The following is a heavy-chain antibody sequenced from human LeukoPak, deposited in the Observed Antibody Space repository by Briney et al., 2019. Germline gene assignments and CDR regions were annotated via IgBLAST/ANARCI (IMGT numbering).Heavy chain of an antibody. D-gene: IGHD5-18*01. CDR2: ILSDGSKE. J-gene: IGHJ4*02. CDR1: GFTFSSYG. Sequence: GVSLRLSCALSGFTFSSYGMQWVRQARGGGVEWVAVILSDGSKEFYTDSVKGRFTISRDNAKKSLYLQMSSLRAEDTAVYYCAGSSYGSMLFDYWGQGTLVTVSS. CDR3: AGSSYGSMLFDY. V-gene: IGHV3-33*03.